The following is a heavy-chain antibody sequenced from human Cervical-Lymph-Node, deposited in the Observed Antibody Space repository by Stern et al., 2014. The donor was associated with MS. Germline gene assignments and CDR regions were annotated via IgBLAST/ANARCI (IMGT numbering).Heavy chain of an antibody. D-gene: IGHD6-13*01. V-gene: IGHV1-2*04. CDR2: INPNSGGT. Sequence: QVQLVQSGAEVKKPGASVKVSCKASGYTFTGYYMHWVRQAPGQGLEWMGWINPNSGGTNYAQKVQGWVTMTRDTSISPAYMELSRLRSDDPAVYFCARGPHSSSGGRFDYWGQGTLVPVSS. J-gene: IGHJ4*02. CDR3: ARGPHSSSGGRFDY. CDR1: GYTFTGYY.